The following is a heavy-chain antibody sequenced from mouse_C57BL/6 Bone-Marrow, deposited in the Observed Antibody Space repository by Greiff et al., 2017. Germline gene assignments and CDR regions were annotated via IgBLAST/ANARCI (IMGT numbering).Heavy chain of an antibody. CDR1: GFTFSSYG. CDR3: ARSYYYGSSYDWFAY. Sequence: DVMLVESGGDLVKPGGSLKISCAASGFTFSSYGMSWVRQTPDKRLEWVATISSGGSYTYYPDSVKGRCTISRDNAKNTLYLQISILKSEATAMYYCARSYYYGSSYDWFAYWGQGTLVTVSA. D-gene: IGHD1-1*01. J-gene: IGHJ3*01. CDR2: ISSGGSYT. V-gene: IGHV5-6*02.